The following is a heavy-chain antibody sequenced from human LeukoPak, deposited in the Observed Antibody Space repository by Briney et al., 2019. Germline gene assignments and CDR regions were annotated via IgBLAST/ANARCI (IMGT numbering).Heavy chain of an antibody. CDR1: GYTFTSYA. CDR2: INTNTGNP. D-gene: IGHD6-13*01. Sequence: ASVKVSCKASGYTFTSYAMNWVRQAPGQGLEWMGWINTNTGNPTYAQGFTGRFVFSLDTSVSTAYLQISSLKAEDTAVYYCARVRGDPAPSGYSSRPHHFDYWGQGTLVTVSS. CDR3: ARVRGDPAPSGYSSRPHHFDY. J-gene: IGHJ4*02. V-gene: IGHV7-4-1*02.